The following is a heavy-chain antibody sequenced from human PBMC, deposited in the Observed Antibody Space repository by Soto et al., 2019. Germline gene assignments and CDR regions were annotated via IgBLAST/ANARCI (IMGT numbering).Heavy chain of an antibody. J-gene: IGHJ6*02. D-gene: IGHD2-2*01. CDR1: GYSITSGYH. CDR2: ISHSGTT. CDR3: TRVYCSTTSCFINGMDF. Sequence: SETLSLTCAVAGYSITSGYHWGWIRQPPRKGLEWIGTISHSGTTYYNPSLKSRVTISIDTSKNQLSLKLASVTAADTALYYCTRVYCSTTSCFINGMDFWGQGTMVTVSS. V-gene: IGHV4-38-2*01.